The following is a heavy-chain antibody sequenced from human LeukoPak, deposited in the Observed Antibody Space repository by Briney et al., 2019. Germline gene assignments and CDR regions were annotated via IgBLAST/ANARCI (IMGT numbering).Heavy chain of an antibody. V-gene: IGHV3-53*01. J-gene: IGHJ4*02. CDR3: ARVFGDYFDY. Sequence: PGGSLRLSCAASGFTVSSNYMSWVRQAPGRGLEWVSVIYSGGSTYYADSVKGRFTISRDNSKNTLHLQMNSLRAEDTAVYYCARVFGDYFDYWGQGTLVTVSS. CDR1: GFTVSSNY. CDR2: IYSGGST. D-gene: IGHD3-16*01.